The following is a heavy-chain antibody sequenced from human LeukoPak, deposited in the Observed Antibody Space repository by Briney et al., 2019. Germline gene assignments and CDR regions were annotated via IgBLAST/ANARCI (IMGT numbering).Heavy chain of an antibody. J-gene: IGHJ4*02. Sequence: GPSVKVSCQAPGGTFSNYGFSWVRQAPEKGPEGVGGVVPVFGTVSYAQKFQDRVTITADDFTTTAYMELSSLRSEDTAVYYCARWAGTCTIASCYTPLDYWGQGTLVTVST. CDR2: VVPVFGTV. D-gene: IGHD2-2*02. V-gene: IGHV1-69*01. CDR3: ARWAGTCTIASCYTPLDY. CDR1: GGTFSNYG.